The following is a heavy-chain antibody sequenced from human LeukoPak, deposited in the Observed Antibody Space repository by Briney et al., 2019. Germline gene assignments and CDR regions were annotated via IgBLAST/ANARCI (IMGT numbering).Heavy chain of an antibody. J-gene: IGHJ5*02. Sequence: GGSLRLSCAASGFTFSSYWMSWVRQAPGKGLEWVANIKQDGSEKYYVDSVKGRFTISRGNAKNSLYLQMNSLRAEDTAVYYCARDGSFRDFYLWGQGTLVTVSS. D-gene: IGHD3-3*01. CDR3: ARDGSFRDFYL. V-gene: IGHV3-7*01. CDR1: GFTFSSYW. CDR2: IKQDGSEK.